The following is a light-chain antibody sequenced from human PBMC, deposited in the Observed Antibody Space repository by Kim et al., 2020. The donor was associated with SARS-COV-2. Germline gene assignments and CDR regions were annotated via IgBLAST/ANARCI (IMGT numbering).Light chain of an antibody. Sequence: DIQMTQSPSYVSASVGDRVTITCRASQDINSWLAWYQQKPGKAPNLLIYDASSLHSGVPPRFSGSGSGTDFTLTISSLQPEDCATYYCQQANSFPITFGQGTRLEIK. CDR2: DAS. CDR1: QDINSW. J-gene: IGKJ5*01. V-gene: IGKV1-12*01. CDR3: QQANSFPIT.